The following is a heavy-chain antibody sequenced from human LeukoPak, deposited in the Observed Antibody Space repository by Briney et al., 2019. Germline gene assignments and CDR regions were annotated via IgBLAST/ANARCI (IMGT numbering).Heavy chain of an antibody. Sequence: ASVKVSCKASGYTFTSYDINWVRQATGQGLEWMGWINPNSGNTGYAQKFQGRVTMTRNTSISTAYMELSSLRSEDTAVYYCARGEIVVVPAATTPSNYYYYYGMDVWGQGTTVTVSS. V-gene: IGHV1-8*01. CDR1: GYTFTSYD. J-gene: IGHJ6*02. D-gene: IGHD2-2*01. CDR2: INPNSGNT. CDR3: ARGEIVVVPAATTPSNYYYYYGMDV.